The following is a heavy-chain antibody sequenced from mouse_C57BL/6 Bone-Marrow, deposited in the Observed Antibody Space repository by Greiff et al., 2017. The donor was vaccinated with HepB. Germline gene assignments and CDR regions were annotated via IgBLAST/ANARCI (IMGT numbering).Heavy chain of an antibody. D-gene: IGHD1-1*01. CDR2: INPNNGGT. J-gene: IGHJ4*01. CDR1: GYTFTDYN. Sequence: VQLQQSGPELVKPGASVKIPCKASGYTFTDYNMDWVKQSHGKSLEWIGDINPNNGGTIYNQKFKGKATLTADKSSSTAYMQLNSLTSEDSAVYFCAREGGTTVVDYAMDYWGQGTSVTVSS. CDR3: AREGGTTVVDYAMDY. V-gene: IGHV1-18*01.